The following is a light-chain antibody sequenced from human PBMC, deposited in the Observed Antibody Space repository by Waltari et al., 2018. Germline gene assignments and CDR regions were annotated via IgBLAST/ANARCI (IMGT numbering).Light chain of an antibody. J-gene: IGLJ2*01. Sequence: SYELTQPPSVSVSPGQTATIPFSGDKLGDKYACWYQQRPGQSPTLVIYQDTKRPSGIPERLSGSNSGNTATLTISGAQAMDEADYYCQAWDSNTVVFGGGTKLTVL. V-gene: IGLV3-1*01. CDR3: QAWDSNTVV. CDR2: QDT. CDR1: KLGDKY.